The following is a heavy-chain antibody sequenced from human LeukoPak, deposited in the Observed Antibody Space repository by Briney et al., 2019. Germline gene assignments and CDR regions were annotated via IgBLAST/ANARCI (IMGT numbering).Heavy chain of an antibody. CDR2: INPNRGET. D-gene: IGHD3-16*01. J-gene: IGHJ5*02. V-gene: IGHV1-2*02. Sequence: VSVKVSCKASGFTFTAYDIHWVRQASGQGLEWMVKINPNRGETEYTHNCHGRVSTTRDTSTRTAYSELARLTSDDTAIYDCAREGGINLGEDWCDPWGQGNLVTVSS. CDR1: GFTFTAYD. CDR3: AREGGINLGEDWCDP.